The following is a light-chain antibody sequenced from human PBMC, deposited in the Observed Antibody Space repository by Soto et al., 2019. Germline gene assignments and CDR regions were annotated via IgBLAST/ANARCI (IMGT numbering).Light chain of an antibody. V-gene: IGLV2-14*01. Sequence: QSALTQPASVSGSPGQSVSISCTGSTSDVGAYNYVAWYQHKPGKAPRLLIYEVDHRPSGISPRFSGSKSGNTASLTISGLQTGDEADYYCSSYTVINTAVFGGGTKLTVL. J-gene: IGLJ3*02. CDR1: TSDVGAYNY. CDR3: SSYTVINTAV. CDR2: EVD.